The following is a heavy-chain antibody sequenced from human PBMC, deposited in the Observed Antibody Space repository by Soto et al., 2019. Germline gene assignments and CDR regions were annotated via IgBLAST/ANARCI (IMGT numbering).Heavy chain of an antibody. CDR3: ARDSGGYYGSGSPNWFDP. D-gene: IGHD3-10*01. CDR2: ISSSSSTI. V-gene: IGHV3-48*01. Sequence: GGSLRLSCAASGFTFSSYSMNWVRQAPGKGLEWVSYISSSSSTIYYADSVKGRFTISRDNAKNSLYLQMNSLRAEDTAVYYCARDSGGYYGSGSPNWFDPWGQGTLVTVSS. J-gene: IGHJ5*02. CDR1: GFTFSSYS.